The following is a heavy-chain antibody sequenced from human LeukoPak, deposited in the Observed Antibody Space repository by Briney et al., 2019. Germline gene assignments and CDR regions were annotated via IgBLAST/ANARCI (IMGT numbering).Heavy chain of an antibody. CDR1: GFTFSSFG. Sequence: GGSLRLSCAASGFTFSSFGMHWVRQAPGKGLEWVAVIWYDGNNKYYADSVKGRFTISRDNSKNTLYLQMNSLRAEDTAVYYCARAFTSTGYYYVEYWGQGTLVTVSS. D-gene: IGHD3-22*01. CDR3: ARAFTSTGYYYVEY. J-gene: IGHJ4*02. CDR2: IWYDGNNK. V-gene: IGHV3-33*01.